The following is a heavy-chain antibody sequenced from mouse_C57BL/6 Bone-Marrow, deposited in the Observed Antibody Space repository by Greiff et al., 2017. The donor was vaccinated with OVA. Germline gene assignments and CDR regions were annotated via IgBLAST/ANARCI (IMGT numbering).Heavy chain of an antibody. Sequence: VQLQQSGAELVKPGASVKLSCKASGYTFTSYWMHWVKQRPGQGLEWIGMIHPNSGSTNYNEKFKSKATLTVDKSSSTAYMQLSSLTSEDSAVYYCARSLGYGSSYGYWGQGTTLTVSS. V-gene: IGHV1-64*01. CDR3: ARSLGYGSSYGY. CDR1: GYTFTSYW. CDR2: IHPNSGST. D-gene: IGHD1-1*01. J-gene: IGHJ2*01.